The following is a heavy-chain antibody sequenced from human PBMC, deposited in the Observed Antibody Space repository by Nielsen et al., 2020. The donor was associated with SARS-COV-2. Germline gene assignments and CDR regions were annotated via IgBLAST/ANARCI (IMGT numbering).Heavy chain of an antibody. V-gene: IGHV3-33*08. CDR2: IWSDGRNE. Sequence: GGSLRLSCAASGFTFTSYAMHWVRQAPGKGLEWVAVIWSDGRNEYYVDSVKGRFTISRDNSKNTLFLQMNTLRAEDTAVYYCAREGSGSYYFDYWGQGTLVTVSS. CDR3: AREGSGSYYFDY. J-gene: IGHJ4*02. CDR1: GFTFTSYA. D-gene: IGHD1-26*01.